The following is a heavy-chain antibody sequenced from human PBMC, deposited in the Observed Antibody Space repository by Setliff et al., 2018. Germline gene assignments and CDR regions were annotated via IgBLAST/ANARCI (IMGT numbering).Heavy chain of an antibody. D-gene: IGHD6-13*01. CDR1: GESLRNNTW. Sequence: SETLSLTCTVSGESLRNNTWWKWVRQPPGKGLEWIGDIYQSGTTNYNPSLKSRVTISADTSKNQFSLKLSSVTAADTAVYYCARHRIAAAVHMDVWGKGTTVTVAS. J-gene: IGHJ6*03. CDR3: ARHRIAAAVHMDV. CDR2: IYQSGTT. V-gene: IGHV4-4*02.